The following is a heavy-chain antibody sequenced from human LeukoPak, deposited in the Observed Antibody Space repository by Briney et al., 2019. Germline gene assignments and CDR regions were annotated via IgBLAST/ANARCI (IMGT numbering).Heavy chain of an antibody. D-gene: IGHD1-26*01. Sequence: SETLSLTRTVSGGSISSYYWSWIRQPPGKGLEWIGYIYYSGSTNYNPSLKSRVTISVDTSKNQFSLKLSSVTAADTAVYYCARSSGSYLGDFDYWGQGTLVTVSS. CDR1: GGSISSYY. J-gene: IGHJ4*02. CDR2: IYYSGST. CDR3: ARSSGSYLGDFDY. V-gene: IGHV4-59*08.